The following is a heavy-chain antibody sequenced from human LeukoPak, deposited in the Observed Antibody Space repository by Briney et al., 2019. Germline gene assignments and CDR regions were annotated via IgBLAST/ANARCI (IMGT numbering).Heavy chain of an antibody. CDR3: ARVVVGATTSDFDY. Sequence: ASVKVSCKASGYTFTSYGISWVRQAPGQGLEWMGWISAYNGNTNCAQKLQGRVTMTTDTSTSTAYMELRSLRSDDTAVYYCARVVVGATTSDFDYWGQGTLVTVSS. CDR2: ISAYNGNT. V-gene: IGHV1-18*01. CDR1: GYTFTSYG. J-gene: IGHJ4*02. D-gene: IGHD1-26*01.